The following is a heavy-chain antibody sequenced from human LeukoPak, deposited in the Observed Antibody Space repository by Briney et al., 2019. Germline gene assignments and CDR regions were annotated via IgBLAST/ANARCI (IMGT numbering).Heavy chain of an antibody. D-gene: IGHD5-18*01. CDR3: ASPTHTAYYYGMDV. CDR1: GFTVSSNY. J-gene: IGHJ6*02. V-gene: IGHV3-53*01. CDR2: IYSGGST. Sequence: PGGSLRLSCAAYGFTVSSNYMSWVRQDPGKGLEWVSVIYSGGSTYYAGSVKGRFTISRDNSKNTLYLQMNSLRAEDTAVYYCASPTHTAYYYGMDVWGQGTTVSVSS.